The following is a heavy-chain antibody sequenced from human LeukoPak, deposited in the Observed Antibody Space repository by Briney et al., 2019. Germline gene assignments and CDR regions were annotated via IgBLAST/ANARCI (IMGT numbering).Heavy chain of an antibody. D-gene: IGHD4-23*01. CDR2: INGDGSST. V-gene: IGHV3-74*01. CDR1: GFTFSSYS. CDR3: AVDCGGLH. J-gene: IGHJ4*02. Sequence: GGSLRLSCAASGFTFSSYSMHWVRQGPGKGLVWVSKINGDGSSTSYADSVRGRFTISRDNAKNTLYLQLNSLRDEDTAVYYCAVDCGGLHWGQGTLVTVSS.